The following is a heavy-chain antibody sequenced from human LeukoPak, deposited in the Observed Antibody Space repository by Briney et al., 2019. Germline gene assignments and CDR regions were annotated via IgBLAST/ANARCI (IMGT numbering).Heavy chain of an antibody. D-gene: IGHD5-24*01. CDR3: ASGDGYNDAEYLQH. Sequence: GGSLRLSCAASGFTFSSYGMHWVRQAPGKGLEWVAVIWYDGSNKYYGDSVKGRFATSRDNSKKTLYLQMNSLRVEDTAVYYCASGDGYNDAEYLQHWGQGTLVSVS. CDR2: IWYDGSNK. J-gene: IGHJ1*01. CDR1: GFTFSSYG. V-gene: IGHV3-33*01.